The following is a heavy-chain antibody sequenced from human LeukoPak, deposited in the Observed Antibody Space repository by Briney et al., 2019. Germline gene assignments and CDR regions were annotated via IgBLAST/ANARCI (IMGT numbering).Heavy chain of an antibody. CDR3: ATDESNSFFF. J-gene: IGHJ4*02. V-gene: IGHV3-15*01. Sequence: GGSLRLSCAASGFSFTDAWMSWVRQAPGKGLEWVGRITSKTDGGITDSAAPVKGRFTVSRDDSKNTLFLQMSSLRTEDTAVYYCATDESNSFFFWGQGTLVTVSS. CDR2: ITSKTDGGIT. D-gene: IGHD2/OR15-2a*01. CDR1: GFSFTDAW.